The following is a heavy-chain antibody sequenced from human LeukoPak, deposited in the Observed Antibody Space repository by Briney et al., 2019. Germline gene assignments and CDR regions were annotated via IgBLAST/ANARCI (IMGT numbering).Heavy chain of an antibody. Sequence: GGSLRLSCAASGFTVSSNHMSWVRQAPGKGLEWVSVIYSGGNTYYAGSVKGRFTISRDNSKNTLYLQMNSLRAEDTAVYYCAKDFAGLRGYSYGYFDYWGQGTLVTVSS. D-gene: IGHD5-18*01. CDR2: IYSGGNT. CDR1: GFTVSSNH. J-gene: IGHJ4*02. CDR3: AKDFAGLRGYSYGYFDY. V-gene: IGHV3-53*01.